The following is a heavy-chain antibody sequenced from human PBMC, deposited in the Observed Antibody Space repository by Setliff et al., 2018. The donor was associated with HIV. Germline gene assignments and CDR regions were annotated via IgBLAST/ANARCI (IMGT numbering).Heavy chain of an antibody. CDR3: TRARRDYRNYVNYYYYMDV. V-gene: IGHV3-74*01. J-gene: IGHJ6*03. CDR1: GFTFSSYW. Sequence: GGSLRLSCAASGFTFSSYWMHWVRQAPGKGLVWVSRISSDGSSTSYADSVKGRFTISRDNSKNTLYLRMNNLRVDDTAVYYCTRARRDYRNYVNYYYYMDVWGKGTTVTVSS. CDR2: ISSDGSST. D-gene: IGHD4-4*01.